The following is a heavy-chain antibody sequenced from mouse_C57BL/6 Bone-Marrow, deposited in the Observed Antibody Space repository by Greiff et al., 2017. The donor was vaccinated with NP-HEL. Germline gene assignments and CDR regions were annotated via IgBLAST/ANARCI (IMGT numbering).Heavy chain of an antibody. CDR3: TFYGNYVWYYAMDY. CDR2: IDPENGDT. J-gene: IGHJ4*01. Sequence: VQLKQSGAELVRPGASVKLSCTASGFNIKDDYMHWVKQRPEQGLEWIGWIDPENGDTEYASKFQGKATITADTSSNTAYLQLSSLTSEDTAVYYCTFYGNYVWYYAMDYWGQGTSVTVSS. CDR1: GFNIKDDY. D-gene: IGHD2-1*01. V-gene: IGHV14-4*01.